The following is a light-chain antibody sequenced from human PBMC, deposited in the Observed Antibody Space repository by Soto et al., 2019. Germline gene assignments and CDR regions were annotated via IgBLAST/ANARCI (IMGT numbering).Light chain of an antibody. CDR3: QQYYSTPFT. J-gene: IGKJ3*01. CDR2: WAS. V-gene: IGKV4-1*01. Sequence: DIVMTQSPDSLAVSLGERATINGKSSQSVLYSSTNKNYLAWYQQKPGQPPKLLIYWASTRESGVPDRFSGSGSGTDFTLTISSLQAEDVAVYYCQQYYSTPFTFGPGTKVDIK. CDR1: QSVLYSSTNKNY.